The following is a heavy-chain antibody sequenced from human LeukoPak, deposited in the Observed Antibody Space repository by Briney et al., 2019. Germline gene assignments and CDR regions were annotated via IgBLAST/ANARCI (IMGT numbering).Heavy chain of an antibody. V-gene: IGHV3-48*01. Sequence: PGGSLRLSCAASGFTFSSYSMNWVRQAPGKGLEWVSYISSSSSTIYYADSVKGRFTISRDNAKNSLYLQMNSLRAEDTAVYYCARYYDFWSGYHYGMDVWGQGTTVTVSS. CDR3: ARYYDFWSGYHYGMDV. CDR2: ISSSSSTI. J-gene: IGHJ6*02. CDR1: GFTFSSYS. D-gene: IGHD3-3*01.